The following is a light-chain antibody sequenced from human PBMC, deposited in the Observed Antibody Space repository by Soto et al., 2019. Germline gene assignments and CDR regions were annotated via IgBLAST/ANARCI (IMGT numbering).Light chain of an antibody. Sequence: DIQMTPSPSSLSASVGDRVTITCQASQDISNYLNWYQQKPGKAPTLLIYDASNLETGVPSRFSGSGSGTDFTFTISSLQPEDFATYYCQQYATLPLTFGPGPKVDIK. CDR1: QDISNY. V-gene: IGKV1-33*01. CDR3: QQYATLPLT. CDR2: DAS. J-gene: IGKJ3*01.